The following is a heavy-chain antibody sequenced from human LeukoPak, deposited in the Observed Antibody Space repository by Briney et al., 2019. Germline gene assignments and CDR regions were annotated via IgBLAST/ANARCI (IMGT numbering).Heavy chain of an antibody. CDR1: GGSISSGDYY. CDR3: ARVPRGRYSYGLYFDY. J-gene: IGHJ4*02. D-gene: IGHD5-18*01. Sequence: PSETLSLTCTVSGGSISSGDYYWSWIRQPPGKGLEWFGYIYYSGSTYYNPSLKSRVTISVDTSKNQFSLKLSSVTAADTAVYYCARVPRGRYSYGLYFDYWGQGTLVTLSS. CDR2: IYYSGST. V-gene: IGHV4-30-4*01.